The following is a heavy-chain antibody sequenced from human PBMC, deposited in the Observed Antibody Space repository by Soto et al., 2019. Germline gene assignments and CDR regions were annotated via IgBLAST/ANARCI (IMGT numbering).Heavy chain of an antibody. CDR2: INPNSGGT. D-gene: IGHD2-2*01. CDR1: GYTFTGYY. CDR3: ARAGKYCSSTSCRYYFDY. Sequence: ASVKVSCKASGYTFTGYYMHWVRQAPGQGLEWMGWINPNSGGTNYAQKFQGRVTMTRDTSISTAYMELSRLRSDDTAVYYCARAGKYCSSTSCRYYFDYRGQGTLVTVSS. V-gene: IGHV1-2*02. J-gene: IGHJ4*02.